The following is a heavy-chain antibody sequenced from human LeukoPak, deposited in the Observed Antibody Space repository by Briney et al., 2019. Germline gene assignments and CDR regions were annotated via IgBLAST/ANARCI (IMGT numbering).Heavy chain of an antibody. CDR2: INLSGST. CDR3: ARGGGAYCGGDCYSAAYQF. J-gene: IGHJ4*02. D-gene: IGHD2-21*02. CDR1: GGSFSGYY. V-gene: IGHV4-34*01. Sequence: ASETLSLTCAVYGGSFSGYYWSWIRQPPGKGLEWVVEINLSGSTNYNPSLNSRVTISVDTSKNQFSLKLSSVTAADTAVYYCARGGGAYCGGDCYSAAYQFWGQGTLVTVSS.